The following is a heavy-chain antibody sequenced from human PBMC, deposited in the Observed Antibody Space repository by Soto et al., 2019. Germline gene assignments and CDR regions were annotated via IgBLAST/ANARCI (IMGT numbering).Heavy chain of an antibody. J-gene: IGHJ6*03. Sequence: EVQLVESGGGLVQPGRSLRLSCVASGFTFYNHGMHWVRQAPGRGLGWVSGITWSSDGMGYADSVKGRFTISRDNAKNSLYLQMNSLRPEDTALYYCAKEDSGFSGYMDVWGKGTTVTVSS. CDR3: AKEDSGFSGYMDV. CDR2: ITWSSDGM. CDR1: GFTFYNHG. V-gene: IGHV3-9*01. D-gene: IGHD3-10*01.